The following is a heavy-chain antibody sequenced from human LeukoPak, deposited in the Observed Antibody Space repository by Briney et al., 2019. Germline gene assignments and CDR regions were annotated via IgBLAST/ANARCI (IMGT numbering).Heavy chain of an antibody. CDR2: ISYDGSNK. CDR3: ARVTTIFGFYYYGVDV. CDR1: GFTFSSYA. J-gene: IGHJ6*02. D-gene: IGHD3-3*01. Sequence: GGSLRLSCAASGFTFSSYAMHWVRQAPGKGLEWVAVISYDGSNKYYADSVKGRFTISRDNSKNTLYLQMNSLRAEDTAVYYCARVTTIFGFYYYGVDVWGQGTTVTVSS. V-gene: IGHV3-30*04.